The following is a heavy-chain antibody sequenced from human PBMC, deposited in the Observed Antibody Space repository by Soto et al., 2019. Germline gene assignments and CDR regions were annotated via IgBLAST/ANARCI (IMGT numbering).Heavy chain of an antibody. V-gene: IGHV4-31*03. CDR2: IYYSGST. Sequence: SETLSLTCTVSGGSISSGGYYWSWIRQHPGKGLEWIGYIYYSGSTYYNPSLKSRVTISVDTSKNQFSLKLSSVTAADTAVYYCARELGDSSALMYGMDVWGQGTTVTVSS. D-gene: IGHD3-22*01. CDR1: GGSISSGGYY. J-gene: IGHJ6*02. CDR3: ARELGDSSALMYGMDV.